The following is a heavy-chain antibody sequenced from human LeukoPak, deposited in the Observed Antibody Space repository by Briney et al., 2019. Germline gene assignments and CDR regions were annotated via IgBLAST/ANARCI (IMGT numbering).Heavy chain of an antibody. J-gene: IGHJ5*02. D-gene: IGHD2-15*01. CDR1: GGTFSSYA. CDR3: ASTKRNYCSGGSCCSSVGYNWFDP. CDR2: IIPIFGTA. V-gene: IGHV1-69*06. Sequence: ASVKVSCKASGGTFSSYAISWVRQAPGQGLEWMGGIIPIFGTANYAQKFQGRVTITADKSTSTAYMELSSLRSEDTAVYYCASTKRNYCSGGSCCSSVGYNWFDPWGQGTLVTVSS.